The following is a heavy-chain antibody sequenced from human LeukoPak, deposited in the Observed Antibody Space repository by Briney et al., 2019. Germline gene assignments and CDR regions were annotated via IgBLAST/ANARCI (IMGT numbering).Heavy chain of an antibody. CDR3: ARERYCSSTSCYSEGYYYGMDV. CDR2: IIPIFGTA. J-gene: IGHJ6*02. V-gene: IGHV1-69*13. CDR1: GGTFSSYA. Sequence: GASVKVSCKASGGTFSSYAISRVRQAPGQGLEWMGGIIPIFGTANYAQKFQGRVTITADESTSTAYMELSSLRSEDTAVYYCARERYCSSTSCYSEGYYYGMDVWGQGTTVTVSS. D-gene: IGHD2-2*01.